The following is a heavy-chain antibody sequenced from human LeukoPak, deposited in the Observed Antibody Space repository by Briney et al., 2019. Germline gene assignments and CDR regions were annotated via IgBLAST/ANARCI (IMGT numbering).Heavy chain of an antibody. Sequence: GGSLRLSCAASGFTFSSYGVNWVRQASGKGLEWVSYISSTSNSIYYVDSVKGRFTISRDNAKNSLYLQMNSLRAEDTAVYYCARGRYGSGTYQFDYWGQGALVTVSS. CDR3: ARGRYGSGTYQFDY. D-gene: IGHD3-10*01. V-gene: IGHV3-48*01. CDR2: ISSTSNSI. CDR1: GFTFSSYG. J-gene: IGHJ4*02.